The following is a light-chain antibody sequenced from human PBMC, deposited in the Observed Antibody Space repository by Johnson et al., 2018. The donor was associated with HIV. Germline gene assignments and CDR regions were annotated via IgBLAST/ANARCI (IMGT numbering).Light chain of an antibody. V-gene: IGLV1-51*01. CDR2: DNN. Sequence: QSVLTQPPSVSAAPGQKVTISCSGSSSNIGNNYVSWYQQLPGTAPKLLIYDNNKRPSGIPDRFSGSKSGTSATLGITGLQTGDDADYYCGTWDSSLSAGRVFGTGTKVTCL. CDR1: SSNIGNNY. J-gene: IGLJ1*01. CDR3: GTWDSSLSAGRV.